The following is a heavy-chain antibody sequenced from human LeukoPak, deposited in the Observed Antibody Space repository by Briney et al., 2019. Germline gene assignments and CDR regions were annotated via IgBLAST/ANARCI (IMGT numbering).Heavy chain of an antibody. D-gene: IGHD6-19*01. V-gene: IGHV3-23*01. CDR3: TTLQSSGWYWVPSYFDY. CDR2: ISGSGGST. Sequence: PGGSLRLSCAASGFTFSSYAMSWVRQAPGKGLEWVSAISGSGGSTYYADSVKGRFTISRDNSKNTLYLQMNSLRAEDTAVYYCTTLQSSGWYWVPSYFDYWGQGTLVTVSS. J-gene: IGHJ4*02. CDR1: GFTFSSYA.